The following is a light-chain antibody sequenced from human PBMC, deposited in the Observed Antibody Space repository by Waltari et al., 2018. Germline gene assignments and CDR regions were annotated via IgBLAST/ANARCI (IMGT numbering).Light chain of an antibody. CDR1: NIGRKT. J-gene: IGLJ1*01. CDR2: YDS. Sequence: SYVLTQPPSVSVAPGETARITCGGNNIGRKTEPWYQQKPGQTPVVVISYDSDRPSGIPERFSGSNSGNTATLTISRVEAGDEADYYCQVWDSSRDHGVFGTGTKVTVL. CDR3: QVWDSSRDHGV. V-gene: IGLV3-21*04.